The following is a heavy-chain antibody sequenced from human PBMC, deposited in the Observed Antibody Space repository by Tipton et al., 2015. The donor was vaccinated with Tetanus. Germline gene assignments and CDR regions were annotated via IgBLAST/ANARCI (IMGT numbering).Heavy chain of an antibody. CDR2: ISGSGTT. Sequence: TLSLTCTVSGASLRGGDYHWSWIRQPPGKGLEWLAYISGSGTTNSNYSLKSRITMTQDTSRNQFSLKLTSVTAADTAVYYCARLREIVSRSGWAFDYWGQGILVTVAS. V-gene: IGHV4-61*08. CDR1: GASLRGGDYH. D-gene: IGHD5/OR15-5a*01. CDR3: ARLREIVSRSGWAFDY. J-gene: IGHJ4*02.